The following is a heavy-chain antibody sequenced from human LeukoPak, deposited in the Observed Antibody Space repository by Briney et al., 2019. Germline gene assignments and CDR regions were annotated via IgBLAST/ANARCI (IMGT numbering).Heavy chain of an antibody. Sequence: SETLSLTCTVSGGSISSYYWSWIRQPPGKGLEWIGSIYHSGSTYYNPSLKSRVTISVDTSKNQFSLKLSSVTAADTAVYYCAREVGARVYWGQGTLVTVSS. CDR1: GGSISSYY. V-gene: IGHV4-38-2*02. CDR3: AREVGARVY. J-gene: IGHJ4*02. D-gene: IGHD1-26*01. CDR2: IYHSGST.